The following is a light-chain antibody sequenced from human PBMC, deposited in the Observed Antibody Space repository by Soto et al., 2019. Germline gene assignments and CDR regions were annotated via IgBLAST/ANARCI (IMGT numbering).Light chain of an antibody. CDR2: VAF. CDR1: QSVSNSY. V-gene: IGKV3-20*01. CDR3: QQYGSPPRT. Sequence: EIVLTQSPGTLSLSPGERATLSCRASQSVSNSYLAWDQQKRGQAPRLLFYVAFSRATGLPDRFSGSGSGPDFSLTIIRLAPEDGALYYFQQYGSPPRTFGGGTKGEIK. J-gene: IGKJ4*01.